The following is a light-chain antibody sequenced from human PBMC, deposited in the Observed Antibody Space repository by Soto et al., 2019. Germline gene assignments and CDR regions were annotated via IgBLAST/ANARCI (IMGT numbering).Light chain of an antibody. J-gene: IGKJ5*01. CDR3: HQRSSWPIT. CDR2: DAF. Sequence: EIVLTQSPATLSLSPGERATLSCRASQSVSNYLAWYQEKPGQAPRLLIYDAFNRATGIPARFSGSGSGTDFTLTSSSLEPEDFAVYYCHQRSSWPITFGQGTRLEIK. V-gene: IGKV3-11*01. CDR1: QSVSNY.